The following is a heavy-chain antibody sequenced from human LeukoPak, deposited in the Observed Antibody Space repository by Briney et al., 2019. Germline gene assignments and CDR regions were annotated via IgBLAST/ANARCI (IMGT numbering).Heavy chain of an antibody. CDR2: ISGSGDST. J-gene: IGHJ5*02. Sequence: GGSLRLCCAASGFTFSNYDMSWVRQAPGKGVEWVSAISGSGDSTYYADSVKGRFTISRDNSKNTLYLQMNSLRAEDTAVYYCAKGARPYHSSGWYTWFAPWGQGTLVTVSS. CDR3: AKGARPYHSSGWYTWFAP. V-gene: IGHV3-23*01. D-gene: IGHD6-13*01. CDR1: GFTFSNYD.